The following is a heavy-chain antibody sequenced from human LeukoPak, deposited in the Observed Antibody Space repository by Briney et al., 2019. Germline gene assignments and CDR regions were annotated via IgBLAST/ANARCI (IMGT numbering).Heavy chain of an antibody. D-gene: IGHD1-7*01. CDR1: GFSFSRYS. CDR2: ISGSGGST. J-gene: IGHJ6*03. V-gene: IGHV3-23*01. CDR3: AKRRGLELTYYYHMDV. Sequence: GESLRLSCAASGFSFSRYSMSWVRQAPGKGLEWVSAISGSGGSTYYADSVKGRFTISRDNSKNTLYLQMNSLRADDTAVYYCAKRRGLELTYYYHMDVWGKGTTVTVSS.